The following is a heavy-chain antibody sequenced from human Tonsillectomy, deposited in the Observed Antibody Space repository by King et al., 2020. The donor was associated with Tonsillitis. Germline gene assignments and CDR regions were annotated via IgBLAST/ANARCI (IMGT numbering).Heavy chain of an antibody. J-gene: IGHJ3*02. V-gene: IGHV3-23*04. CDR2: ISGSGGST. CDR3: AKGDILRDYVYADGFDI. Sequence: VQLVESGGGLVQPGGSLRLSCAASGFTFSSYAMSWVRQAPGKGLEWVSDISGSGGSTYYAESVKGRLTISRDNSKNTLYLQMNSLRAEDTAVYYCAKGDILRDYVYADGFDIWGQGTMVTVSS. CDR1: GFTFSSYA. D-gene: IGHD4-17*01.